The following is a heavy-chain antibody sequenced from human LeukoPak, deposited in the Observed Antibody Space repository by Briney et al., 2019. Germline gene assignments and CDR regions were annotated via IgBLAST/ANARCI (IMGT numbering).Heavy chain of an antibody. V-gene: IGHV3-23*01. J-gene: IGHJ1*01. Sequence: GGSLRLSCAASGFTFSSYAMSWVRQAPGKGLEWVSAISGSGGSTYYADSVKGRFTISRDNSKNTLYLQMNSLRAEDTAVYYCAKIVNYYDSSGRPHEYFQHWGQGTLVTVSS. D-gene: IGHD3-22*01. CDR1: GFTFSSYA. CDR2: ISGSGGST. CDR3: AKIVNYYDSSGRPHEYFQH.